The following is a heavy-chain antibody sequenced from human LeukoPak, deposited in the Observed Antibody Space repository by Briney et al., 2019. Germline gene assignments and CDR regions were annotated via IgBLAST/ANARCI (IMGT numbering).Heavy chain of an antibody. J-gene: IGHJ4*02. V-gene: IGHV4-61*01. D-gene: IGHD6-13*01. CDR1: GGSVSSGSYY. CDR3: ARDHTSSWYRGFDY. CDR2: IYDSGST. Sequence: PSETLSLTCTVSGGSVSSGSYYWSWIRQPPGKGLEWIGYIYDSGSTNYNPSLKSRVTIPVDTSKSQFSLKLSSVTAADTAVYYCARDHTSSWYRGFDYWGQGTLVTVSS.